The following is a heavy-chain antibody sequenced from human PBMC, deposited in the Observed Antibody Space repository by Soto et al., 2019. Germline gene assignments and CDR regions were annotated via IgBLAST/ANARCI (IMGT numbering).Heavy chain of an antibody. CDR1: GGSISSRNYY. Sequence: QLLLQESGTGLVKPSETLSLICTVSGGSISSRNYYWGWIRQPPVKGLEWIASIYYSGSTYHNPSLQSRVTISIDTSKNQFSLNLSSVTAADTAVYYCARPLYYDSNGYYFPSKLDVWGQGTTVTVSS. CDR3: ARPLYYDSNGYYFPSKLDV. CDR2: IYYSGST. V-gene: IGHV4-39*01. D-gene: IGHD3-22*01. J-gene: IGHJ6*02.